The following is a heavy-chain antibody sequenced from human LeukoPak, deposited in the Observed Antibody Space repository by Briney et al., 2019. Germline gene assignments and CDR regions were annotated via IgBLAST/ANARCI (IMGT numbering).Heavy chain of an antibody. V-gene: IGHV4-61*02. J-gene: IGHJ4*02. CDR2: IYTSGST. CDR1: GGSISSGSYY. D-gene: IGHD3-22*01. CDR3: ARSDYYDRSGYYL. Sequence: SQTLSLTCTVSGGSISSGSYYWRWLRQPAGTGLEWLGRIYTSGSTNYNPSLKSRVTISVDTSKNQFSLKLSSVTAADTAVYYCARSDYYDRSGYYLWGQGSLVTVSS.